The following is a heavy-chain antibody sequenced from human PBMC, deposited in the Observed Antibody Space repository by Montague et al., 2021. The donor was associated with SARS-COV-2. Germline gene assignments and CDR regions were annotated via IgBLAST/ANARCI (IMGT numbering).Heavy chain of an antibody. CDR3: ARGKYYDILTGPVGY. Sequence: SLRLSCAASGFTFSDYYMSWIRQAPGKRLEWVSYISSSGSTIYNADSVKGRFTISRDNAKNSLYLQMNSLRGEDTAVYYCARGKYYDILTGPVGYWGQGTLVTVSS. CDR2: ISSSGSTI. CDR1: GFTFSDYY. V-gene: IGHV3-11*01. D-gene: IGHD3-9*01. J-gene: IGHJ4*02.